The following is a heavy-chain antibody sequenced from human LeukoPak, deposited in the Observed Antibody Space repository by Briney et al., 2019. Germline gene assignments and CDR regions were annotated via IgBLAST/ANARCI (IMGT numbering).Heavy chain of an antibody. V-gene: IGHV3-23*01. CDR1: GLTFSSYS. CDR3: AKTTYCGTDCYSWYFDY. Sequence: PGGSLRLSCAASGLTFSSYSMNWVRQAPGKGLEWVSAISGSGGNTFYADSVKGRFTISRDNSKNTLYLQMNSLRAEDSAVYNCAKTTYCGTDCYSWYFDYWGQGTLVTVSS. CDR2: ISGSGGNT. J-gene: IGHJ4*02. D-gene: IGHD2-21*02.